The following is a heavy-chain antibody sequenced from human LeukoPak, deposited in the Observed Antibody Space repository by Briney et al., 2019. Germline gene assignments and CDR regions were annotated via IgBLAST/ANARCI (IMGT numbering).Heavy chain of an antibody. CDR1: GFTFSSYG. CDR2: IRYDGSNK. V-gene: IGHV3-30*02. Sequence: GGSLRLSCAASGFTFSSYGMHWVRQAPGKGLEWVAFIRYDGSNKYYADSVKGRFTISRDNSKNTLYLQMNSLRAEDTAVYYCAKDRVFRLRGYFDYWGQGTLVTVS. J-gene: IGHJ4*02. CDR3: AKDRVFRLRGYFDY. D-gene: IGHD2-21*01.